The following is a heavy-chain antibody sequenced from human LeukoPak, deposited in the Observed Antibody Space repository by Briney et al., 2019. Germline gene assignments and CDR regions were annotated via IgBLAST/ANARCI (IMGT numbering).Heavy chain of an antibody. D-gene: IGHD5-12*01. CDR3: ARDHTGYEYGSFTYHYQYMDV. CDR1: GFTFNSHW. Sequence: PGGSLRLSCAASGFTFNSHWMSWVRQAPGKGLEWVANIKPDGCEKYYADSVKGRFTISRDSAKNSMYLQMNSLRADDTAVYYCARDHTGYEYGSFTYHYQYMDVWGKGTTVTVSS. V-gene: IGHV3-7*01. CDR2: IKPDGCEK. J-gene: IGHJ6*03.